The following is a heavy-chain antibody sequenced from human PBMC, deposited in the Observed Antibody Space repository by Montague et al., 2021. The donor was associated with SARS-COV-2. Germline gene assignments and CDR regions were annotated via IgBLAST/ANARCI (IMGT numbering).Heavy chain of an antibody. CDR2: IYYSGST. V-gene: IGHV4-59*12. J-gene: IGHJ4*02. CDR3: AGLPYILLGYAYFDF. CDR1: GGSISNYY. Sequence: SETLSLTCTVSGGSISNYYWSWIRRPPGKGLEWLGYIYYSGSTXXXPSXXXRVTISVDTSKNQFSLRLSSVTAADTAVYYCAGLPYILLGYAYFDFWGQGSLVIVSS. D-gene: IGHD3-9*01.